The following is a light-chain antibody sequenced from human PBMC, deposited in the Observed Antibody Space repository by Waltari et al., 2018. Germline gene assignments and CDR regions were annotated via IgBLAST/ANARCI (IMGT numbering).Light chain of an antibody. V-gene: IGKV3-15*01. Sequence: EIVMTQSPATLSVSPGERATLSCRASQSVSSNLAWYQQKPGQAPRLLISGASTRATGIPARFSVSGSGTEFTLTISSLQSEDFAVYYCQQYNNWPLFGPGTKVDIK. CDR2: GAS. J-gene: IGKJ3*01. CDR3: QQYNNWPL. CDR1: QSVSSN.